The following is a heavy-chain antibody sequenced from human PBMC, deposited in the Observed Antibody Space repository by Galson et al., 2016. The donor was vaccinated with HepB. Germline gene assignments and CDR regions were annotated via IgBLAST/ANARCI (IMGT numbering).Heavy chain of an antibody. J-gene: IGHJ4*02. D-gene: IGHD3-10*01. Sequence: TLSLTCTVSGGSISSGVYYWSWIRQHPGKGLEWIGYIYYTGGTDCNPSLKSRVTISVDTSKNQFSLKLSSVTAADTAVYYCARDGRLGEKGLYDFWGQGTLVTVSS. CDR1: GGSISSGVYY. CDR3: ARDGRLGEKGLYDF. CDR2: IYYTGGT. V-gene: IGHV4-31*03.